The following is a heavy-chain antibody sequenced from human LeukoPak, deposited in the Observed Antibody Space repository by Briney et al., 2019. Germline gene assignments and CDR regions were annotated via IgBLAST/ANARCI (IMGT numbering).Heavy chain of an antibody. J-gene: IGHJ4*02. D-gene: IGHD3-9*01. CDR1: GGTFSSYA. CDR3: ARVPSSQELRYFDWYFDY. V-gene: IGHV1-2*02. Sequence: GASVKVSCKASGGTFSSYAISWVRQAPGQGLEWMGWINPNSGGTNYAQKFQGRVTMTRDTSISTAYMELSRLRSDDTAVYYCARVPSSQELRYFDWYFDYWGQGTLVTVSS. CDR2: INPNSGGT.